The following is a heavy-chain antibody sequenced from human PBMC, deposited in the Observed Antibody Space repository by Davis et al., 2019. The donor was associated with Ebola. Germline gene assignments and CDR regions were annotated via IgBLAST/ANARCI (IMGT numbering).Heavy chain of an antibody. V-gene: IGHV3-74*01. Sequence: PGGSLRLSCAASGFTFSSYAMHWVRQAPGKGLVWVSRVNSDGSSTSYTDSVKGRFTISRDNSKNTLYLQMNSLRAEDTAVYYCARDRYSSGAFDYWGQGTLVTVSS. CDR1: GFTFSSYA. CDR3: ARDRYSSGAFDY. D-gene: IGHD6-19*01. CDR2: VNSDGSST. J-gene: IGHJ4*02.